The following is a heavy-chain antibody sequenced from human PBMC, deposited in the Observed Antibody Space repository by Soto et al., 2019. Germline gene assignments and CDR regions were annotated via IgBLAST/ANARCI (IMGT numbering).Heavy chain of an antibody. J-gene: IGHJ6*02. Sequence: SETLSLTCTVSGASISGHFWSWIRQPPGKGLEWIAYIYNSGSSYNPSLKSRVTISVDTSKNQLSLKLSSVIATDSAVYYCAINADVWGQGTTVTVSS. CDR2: IYNSGS. CDR3: AINADV. V-gene: IGHV4-59*08. CDR1: GASISGHF.